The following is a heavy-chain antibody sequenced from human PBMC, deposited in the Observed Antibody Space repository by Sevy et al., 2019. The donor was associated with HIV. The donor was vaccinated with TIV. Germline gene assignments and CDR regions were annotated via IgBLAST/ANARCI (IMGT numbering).Heavy chain of an antibody. Sequence: ASVKVSCKTSGYTFTRFGISWVRQAPGQGLEWVGWIRVYNGKTNYAQKFQGRITLTSETSTRTAYMELRSLRSDDTAVYYCSRRGAFEYDSSGFQSHWGQGTLVTVSS. J-gene: IGHJ4*02. CDR2: IRVYNGKT. D-gene: IGHD3-22*01. CDR1: GYTFTRFG. V-gene: IGHV1-18*01. CDR3: SRRGAFEYDSSGFQSH.